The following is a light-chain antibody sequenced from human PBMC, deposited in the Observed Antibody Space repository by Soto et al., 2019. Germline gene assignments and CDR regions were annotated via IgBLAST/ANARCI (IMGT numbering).Light chain of an antibody. CDR3: MQALQTPLT. CDR2: LGS. Sequence: EIVMTLSPLSLPVTPGEPASISCRSSQSLLHSNGYNYLDWYLQKPGHSPQLLIYLGSDRASGVPDRFSGSGSGTDFTLKISRVEAEDVGVYYCMQALQTPLTFGGGTRVEIK. J-gene: IGKJ4*01. V-gene: IGKV2-28*01. CDR1: QSLLHSNGYNY.